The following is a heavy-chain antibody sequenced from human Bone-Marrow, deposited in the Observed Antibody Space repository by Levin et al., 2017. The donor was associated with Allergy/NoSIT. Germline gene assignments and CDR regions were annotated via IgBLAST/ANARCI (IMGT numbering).Heavy chain of an antibody. Sequence: PGESLKISCQGSGYIFTGYWIAWVRQVPGKGLEWMGIINPLDSDTRYSPSFQGQVTISVDKSTRTAYLHWRSLKASDTAMYFCARSYCGGDCYSNWFNPWGQGTLVTVTS. CDR3: ARSYCGGDCYSNWFNP. D-gene: IGHD2-21*02. J-gene: IGHJ5*02. CDR1: GYIFTGYW. V-gene: IGHV5-51*01. CDR2: INPLDSDT.